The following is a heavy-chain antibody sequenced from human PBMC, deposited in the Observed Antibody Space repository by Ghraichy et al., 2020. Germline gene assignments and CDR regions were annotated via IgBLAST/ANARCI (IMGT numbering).Heavy chain of an antibody. CDR2: LSSSGRRA. Sequence: GGSLRLSCAVSGFDLSTFAMDWFRQAPGKGLEWVSFLSSSGRRAYYTDSVVGRFTISKDIAKNILYLQMSSLSVEDTAIYYCVKNRVQLVQIYYMHVWGKGTAVPVAS. V-gene: IGHV3-23*01. CDR3: VKNRVQLVQIYYMHV. CDR1: GFDLSTFA. D-gene: IGHD6-13*01. J-gene: IGHJ6*03.